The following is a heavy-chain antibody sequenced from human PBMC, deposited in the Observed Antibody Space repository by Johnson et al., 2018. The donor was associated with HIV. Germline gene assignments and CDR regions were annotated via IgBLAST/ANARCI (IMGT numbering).Heavy chain of an antibody. CDR3: ARDGVYSSPHDAFDI. Sequence: VQLVESGGGVVQPGGSLRLSCAASGFIFSNYWMSWVRQAPGRGLEWLANIKEDGSEDSYVDSLKGRFTISRDNARNSLYLQMDSLRPGDSAVYYCARDGVYSSPHDAFDIWGQGTMVTVSP. D-gene: IGHD6-13*01. CDR1: GFIFSNYW. CDR2: IKEDGSED. J-gene: IGHJ3*02. V-gene: IGHV3-7*05.